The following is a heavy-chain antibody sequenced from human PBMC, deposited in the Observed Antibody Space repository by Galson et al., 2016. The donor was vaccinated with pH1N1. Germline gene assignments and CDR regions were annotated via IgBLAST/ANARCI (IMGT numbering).Heavy chain of an antibody. CDR1: GFSFSTYG. CDR3: AIGGAIGPKYKDGKISS. J-gene: IGHJ5*02. D-gene: IGHD1-1*01. CDR2: ISGSGDDT. V-gene: IGHV3-23*01. Sequence: SLRLSCAASGFSFSTYGMSWVRQAPGKGLDWVSGISGSGDDTFYAHTVRGRFTISRDNSKNTLYLQMNSLTAVDTAIYYFAIGGAIGPKYKDGKISSWGQGALVTVSS.